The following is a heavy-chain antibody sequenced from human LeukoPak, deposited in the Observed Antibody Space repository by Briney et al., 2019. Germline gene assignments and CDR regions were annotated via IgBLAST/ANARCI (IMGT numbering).Heavy chain of an antibody. CDR3: ARGRDYGDLFNWFDP. V-gene: IGHV5-51*03. CDR1: GYSFTSCW. D-gene: IGHD4-17*01. J-gene: IGHJ5*02. Sequence: GESLKISCKGSGYSFTSCWIGWVRQMPGKGLEWMGIIYPGDSDTRYSPSFQGQVTISADKSISTAYLQWSSLKASDTAMYYCARGRDYGDLFNWFDPWGQGTLVTVSS. CDR2: IYPGDSDT.